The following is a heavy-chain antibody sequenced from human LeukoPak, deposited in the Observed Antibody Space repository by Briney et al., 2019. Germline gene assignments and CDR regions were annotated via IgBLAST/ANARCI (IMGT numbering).Heavy chain of an antibody. CDR3: ARDMAVTGLTYFDY. CDR1: GFTFSSYN. V-gene: IGHV3-48*01. CDR2: ISSSSSTI. D-gene: IGHD6-19*01. J-gene: IGHJ4*02. Sequence: SGGSLRLSCAASGFTFSSYNMNWVRQAPGKGLEWVSYISSSSSTIYYADSVRGRFTISRDNAKNSLYLQMSSLRAEDTAVYYCARDMAVTGLTYFDYWGQGTLVTVSS.